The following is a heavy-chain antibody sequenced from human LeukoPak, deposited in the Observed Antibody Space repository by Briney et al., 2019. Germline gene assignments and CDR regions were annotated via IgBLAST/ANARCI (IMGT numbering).Heavy chain of an antibody. CDR3: ARVVPVGNYFDY. V-gene: IGHV3-53*01. CDR1: GFTVSSNY. D-gene: IGHD3-10*01. J-gene: IGHJ4*02. CDR2: IYSGGST. Sequence: GGSLRLSCEASGFTVSSNYMSWVRQAPGKGLEWVSVIYSGGSTYYADSVKGRFTISRDNSKNTLYLQMNSLRAEDTAVYYCARVVPVGNYFDYWGQGTLVTVSS.